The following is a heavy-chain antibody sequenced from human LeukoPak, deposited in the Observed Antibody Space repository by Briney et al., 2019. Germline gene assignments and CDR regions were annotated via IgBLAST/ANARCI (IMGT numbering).Heavy chain of an antibody. CDR1: GFTFSSHG. D-gene: IGHD3-10*01. Sequence: AGGSLRLSCAASGFTFSSHGMSWVRQTPGKGLEWVSTISGSGGSTYYADSVKGRFTISRDNSKNTLYLQMNSLRAEDTAVYYCAKYTIRGIIRAPFDYWGQGILVTVSS. CDR3: AKYTIRGIIRAPFDY. V-gene: IGHV3-23*01. CDR2: ISGSGGST. J-gene: IGHJ4*02.